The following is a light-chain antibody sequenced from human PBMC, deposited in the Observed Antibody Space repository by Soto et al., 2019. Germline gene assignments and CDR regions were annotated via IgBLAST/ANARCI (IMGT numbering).Light chain of an antibody. V-gene: IGKV1-39*01. Sequence: DIQMTQSPSSLSASVGDRVTITCRASQTISSYLNWYQQKPGKAPSLLIYAASSLQSGVPSRFSGSGSVTDFSLTSSSLQPEDFATYYCQQSYTTPLTFVGGTKVEIK. CDR2: AAS. J-gene: IGKJ4*01. CDR1: QTISSY. CDR3: QQSYTTPLT.